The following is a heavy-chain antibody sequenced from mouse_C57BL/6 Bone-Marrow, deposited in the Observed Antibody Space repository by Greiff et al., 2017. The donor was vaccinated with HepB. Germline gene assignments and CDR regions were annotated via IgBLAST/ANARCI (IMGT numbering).Heavy chain of an antibody. V-gene: IGHV1-15*01. D-gene: IGHD2-4*01. CDR2: IDPETGGT. J-gene: IGHJ2*01. CDR3: TRLDDYFYFDY. Sequence: VQLQESGAELVRPGASVTLSCKASGYTFTDYEMHWVKQTPVHGLEWIGAIDPETGGTAYNQKFKGKAILTADKSSSTAYMEFRSLTSEDSAVYYCTRLDDYFYFDYWGQGTTLTVSS. CDR1: GYTFTDYE.